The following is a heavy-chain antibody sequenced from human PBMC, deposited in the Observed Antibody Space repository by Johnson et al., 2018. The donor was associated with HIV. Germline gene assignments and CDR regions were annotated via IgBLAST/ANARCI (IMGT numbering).Heavy chain of an antibody. D-gene: IGHD7-27*01. CDR1: GFTFSSYA. Sequence: VQLVESGGGLVQPGGFLRLSCAASGFTFSSYAMSWVRQAPGKGLEWVSGINWNGGRSGYADSVKGRFTISRDNAKNSLYLQMNSLRAEDTALYYCARGGLGAFDIWGQGTMVTVSS. CDR3: ARGGLGAFDI. J-gene: IGHJ3*02. CDR2: INWNGGRS. V-gene: IGHV3-20*04.